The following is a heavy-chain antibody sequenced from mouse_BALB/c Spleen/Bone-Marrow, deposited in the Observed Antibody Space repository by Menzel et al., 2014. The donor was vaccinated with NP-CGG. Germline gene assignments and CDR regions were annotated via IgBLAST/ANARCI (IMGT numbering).Heavy chain of an antibody. Sequence: EVQLQESGGGLVQPGGSLKLSCAASGFDFSRYWMTWVRQAPGKGLEWIGEINADSSTINYAPSLKDKFIISRDNAKNTLYLQMSKVRSEDTALYYCAKNYYYGYVAYWGQGTLVTVSA. V-gene: IGHV4-1*02. J-gene: IGHJ3*01. CDR2: INADSSTI. D-gene: IGHD1-2*01. CDR3: AKNYYYGYVAY. CDR1: GFDFSRYW.